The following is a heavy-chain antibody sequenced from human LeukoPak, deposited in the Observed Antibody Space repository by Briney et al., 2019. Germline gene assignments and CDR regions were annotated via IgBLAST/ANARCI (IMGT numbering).Heavy chain of an antibody. Sequence: GGSLRLSCAASGFTFSSYAMSWVRQAPGKGLEWVSGISGSGGRTYYADSLKGRFTISRDNAKNTLYLQMNSLRAEDTAVYYCASSSRYYYDSSGSYWGQGTLVTVSS. CDR3: ASSSRYYYDSSGSY. CDR2: ISGSGGRT. J-gene: IGHJ4*02. CDR1: GFTFSSYA. D-gene: IGHD3-22*01. V-gene: IGHV3-23*01.